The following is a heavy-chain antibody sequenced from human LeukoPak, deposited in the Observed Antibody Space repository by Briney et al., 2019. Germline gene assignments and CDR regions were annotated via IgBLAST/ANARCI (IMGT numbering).Heavy chain of an antibody. CDR2: IYPTGNTYGNT. CDR3: ARLQWLVRSWFDP. CDR1: GGSLGGYY. J-gene: IGHJ5*02. V-gene: IGHV4-4*08. D-gene: IGHD6-19*01. Sequence: SETLSLTCTVSGGSLGGYYWSWIRQTPGKGLEYIGYIYPTGNTYGNTNYNPSLKSRVTISVDTSKNQFSLNLTSVTAADTAKYYCARLQWLVRSWFDPWGQGTLVIVYS.